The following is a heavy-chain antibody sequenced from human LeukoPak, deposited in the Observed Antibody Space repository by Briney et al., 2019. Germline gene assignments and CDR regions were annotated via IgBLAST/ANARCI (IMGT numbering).Heavy chain of an antibody. V-gene: IGHV1-69*06. J-gene: IGHJ5*02. D-gene: IGHD2-15*01. CDR3: AREDLGYCSGGSCYWFGP. CDR1: GGTFSSYA. Sequence: SVKVSCKASGGTFSSYAISWVRQAPGQGLEWMGGIIPIFGTANYAQKFQGRVTITADKSTSTAYMELSSLRSEDTAVYYCAREDLGYCSGGSCYWFGPWGQGTLVTVSS. CDR2: IIPIFGTA.